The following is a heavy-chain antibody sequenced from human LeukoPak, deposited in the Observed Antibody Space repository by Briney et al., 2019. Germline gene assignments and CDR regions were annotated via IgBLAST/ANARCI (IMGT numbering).Heavy chain of an antibody. CDR3: ASAIFRDYYYYMDV. V-gene: IGHV4-39*07. Sequence: PSETLSLTCTVSGGSISSSSYYWGWIRQPPGKGLEWIGSIYYSGSTYYNPSLKSRVTISVDTSKNQFSLKLSSVTAADTAVYYCASAIFRDYYYYMDVWGKGTTVTVSS. CDR2: IYYSGST. CDR1: GGSISSSSYY. J-gene: IGHJ6*03. D-gene: IGHD3-3*01.